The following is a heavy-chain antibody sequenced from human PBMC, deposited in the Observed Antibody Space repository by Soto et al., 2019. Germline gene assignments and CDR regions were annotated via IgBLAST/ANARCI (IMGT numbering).Heavy chain of an antibody. Sequence: ESGGGLVQPGGSLRLSCSASGFTFSGDAVHWVRQAPGKGLEYVSGISSDGEKSYYADSVKGSFTISRDNSKNTLYLQMTSLRPEDTAMYYCVVRGSAFDIWGQGTMVTVSS. J-gene: IGHJ3*02. CDR2: ISSDGEKS. V-gene: IGHV3-64D*08. CDR3: VVRGSAFDI. D-gene: IGHD3-10*01. CDR1: GFTFSGDA.